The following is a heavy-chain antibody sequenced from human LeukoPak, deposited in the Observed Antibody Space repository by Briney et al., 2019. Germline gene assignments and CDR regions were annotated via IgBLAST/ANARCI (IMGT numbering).Heavy chain of an antibody. Sequence: PGGSLRLSCASSAFSFTYYEMNWVRQAPGQGLEWLSYIDTSGSATYYADPVKGRFTISRDNAKNSLYLQMDSLRAGDTAVYYCAKSIGSNNYGSGSFDYWGRGALVTVSS. D-gene: IGHD3-10*01. V-gene: IGHV3-48*03. CDR2: IDTSGSAT. CDR1: AFSFTYYE. CDR3: AKSIGSNNYGSGSFDY. J-gene: IGHJ4*02.